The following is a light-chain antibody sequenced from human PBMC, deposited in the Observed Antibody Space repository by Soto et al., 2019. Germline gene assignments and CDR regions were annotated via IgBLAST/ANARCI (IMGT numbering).Light chain of an antibody. CDR3: CSSTTSHTRQIV. J-gene: IGLJ1*01. Sequence: QSALAQPASVSGSPGQSITISCTGTSSDVGGYNYVSWYQQHPGKAPKFMIYDVSNRPSGVSNRFSGSKSGNTASLTISGLQAEDEADYYCCSSTTSHTRQIVFGTWTKVTVL. CDR1: SSDVGGYNY. V-gene: IGLV2-14*01. CDR2: DVS.